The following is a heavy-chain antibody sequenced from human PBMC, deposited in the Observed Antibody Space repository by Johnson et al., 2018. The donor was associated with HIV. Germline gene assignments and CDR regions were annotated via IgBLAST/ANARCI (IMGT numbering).Heavy chain of an antibody. CDR3: ARDVAAAKMDAFDT. CDR2: MSYDGSFQ. D-gene: IGHD6-25*01. Sequence: QVQLVESGGGVVQPGRSLRLSCAASGFTFKNSVMHWVRQAPGKGLEWVAVMSYDGSFQDYADSVRGRFTISRDNSRSTLFLEMINLRDEDTALYSRARDVAAAKMDAFDTWGQGTMVIVSS. V-gene: IGHV3-30*01. J-gene: IGHJ3*02. CDR1: GFTFKNSV.